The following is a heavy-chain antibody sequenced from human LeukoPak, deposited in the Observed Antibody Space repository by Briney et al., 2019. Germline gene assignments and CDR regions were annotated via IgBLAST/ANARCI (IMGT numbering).Heavy chain of an antibody. CDR2: IHYSGST. V-gene: IGHV4-59*01. Sequence: SETLSLTCTVSGGSISSYYWSWIRQPPGKGLEWIGYIHYSGSTNYKASLKSRVSISVDTSKNQFSLKLSSVTAADTAVYYCARLTGYSSEGWFDPWGQGALVTVSS. CDR3: ARLTGYSSEGWFDP. J-gene: IGHJ5*02. CDR1: GGSISSYY. D-gene: IGHD3-9*01.